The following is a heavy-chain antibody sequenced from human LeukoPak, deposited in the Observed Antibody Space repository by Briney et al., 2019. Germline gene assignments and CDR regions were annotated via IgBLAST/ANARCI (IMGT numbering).Heavy chain of an antibody. CDR1: GFTFSSYA. V-gene: IGHV3-30*04. D-gene: IGHD4-17*01. Sequence: AGGSLRLSCAASGFTFSSYAMHWVRQAPGKGLEWVAVISYDGSNKYYADSVKGRFTISRDNSKNTLYLQMNSLRAEDTAVYYCAKDLGSYGDYGAFDYWGQGTLVTVSS. J-gene: IGHJ4*02. CDR2: ISYDGSNK. CDR3: AKDLGSYGDYGAFDY.